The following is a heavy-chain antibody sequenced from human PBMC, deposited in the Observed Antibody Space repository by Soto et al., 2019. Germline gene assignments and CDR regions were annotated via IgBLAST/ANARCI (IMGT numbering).Heavy chain of an antibody. CDR2: IIPILGIA. CDR1: GGTFSSYT. V-gene: IGHV1-69*02. J-gene: IGHJ3*02. Sequence: SVKVSCKASGGTFSSYTISRVRQAPGQGLEWMGRIIPILGIANYAQKFQGRVTITADKSTSTAYMELSSLRSEDTAVYHCARAGSRTSAAFDIWGQGTMVTVSS. CDR3: ARAGSRTSAAFDI. D-gene: IGHD5-12*01.